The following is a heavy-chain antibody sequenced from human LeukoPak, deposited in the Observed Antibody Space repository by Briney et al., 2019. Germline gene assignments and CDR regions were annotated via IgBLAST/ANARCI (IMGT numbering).Heavy chain of an antibody. CDR1: GGTFSSYA. V-gene: IGHV1-69*13. D-gene: IGHD3-9*01. CDR2: IIPIFGTA. Sequence: SVKVSCKASGGTFSSYAISWVRQAPGQGPEWMGGIIPIFGTANYAQKFQGRVTITADESTSTAYMELSSLRSEDTAVYYCARGLRYFDWASFRGPFDYWGQGTLVTVSS. J-gene: IGHJ4*02. CDR3: ARGLRYFDWASFRGPFDY.